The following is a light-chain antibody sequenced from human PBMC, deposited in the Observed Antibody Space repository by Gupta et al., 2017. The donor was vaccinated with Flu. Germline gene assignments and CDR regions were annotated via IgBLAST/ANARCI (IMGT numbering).Light chain of an antibody. CDR3: SSYTSSSTHGV. CDR1: SSDVGGYNY. J-gene: IGLJ2*01. CDR2: EVS. V-gene: IGLV2-14*01. Sequence: QSALTQPASVSGSPGQSITISCTGTSSDVGGYNYVSWYQQHPGKAPKLMIYEVSNRPSGVSNRVSGSKSGNTASLNISGLQAEDEADYYGSSYTSSSTHGVFGGGTKLTVL.